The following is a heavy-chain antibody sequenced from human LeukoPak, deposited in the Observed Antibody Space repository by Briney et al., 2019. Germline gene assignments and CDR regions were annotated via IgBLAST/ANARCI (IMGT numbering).Heavy chain of an antibody. V-gene: IGHV3-21*01. CDR1: GFTFSSYS. Sequence: NPGGSLRLSCAASGFTFSSYSVNWVRQAPGKGLEWVSSISSTSSYIYYADSVKGRFTISRDNAKNSLSLQMNSLRAEDTAVYYCARDWPTIAAAGTIPEYFQHWGQGTLVTVSS. CDR3: ARDWPTIAAAGTIPEYFQH. CDR2: ISSTSSYI. J-gene: IGHJ1*01. D-gene: IGHD6-13*01.